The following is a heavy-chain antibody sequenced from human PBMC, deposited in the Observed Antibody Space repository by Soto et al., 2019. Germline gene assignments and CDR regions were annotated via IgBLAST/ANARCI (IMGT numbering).Heavy chain of an antibody. CDR3: ASYYGEYGGYEPGGFFDY. J-gene: IGHJ4*02. CDR2: IIPIFGTA. V-gene: IGHV1-69*13. CDR1: GGTFSSYA. D-gene: IGHD5-12*01. Sequence: SVKVSCKASGGTFSSYAISWVRQAPGQGLEWMGGIIPIFGTANYAQKFQGRVTITADESTSTAYMELSSLRSEDTAVYYCASYYGEYGGYEPGGFFDYGGQGTLVTVP.